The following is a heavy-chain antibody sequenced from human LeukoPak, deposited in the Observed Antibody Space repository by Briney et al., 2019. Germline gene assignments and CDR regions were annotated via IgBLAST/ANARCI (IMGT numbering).Heavy chain of an antibody. CDR3: ARGVAPSIAAAGTILSFDY. D-gene: IGHD6-13*01. Sequence: TLSLTCTVSGGSISSGSYYWSWIRQPAGKGLEWIGRIYTSESTNYNPSLKSRVTMSVDTSKNQFSLKLSSVTAADTAVYYCARGVAPSIAAAGTILSFDYWGQGTLVTVSS. CDR2: IYTSEST. CDR1: GGSISSGSYY. J-gene: IGHJ4*02. V-gene: IGHV4-61*02.